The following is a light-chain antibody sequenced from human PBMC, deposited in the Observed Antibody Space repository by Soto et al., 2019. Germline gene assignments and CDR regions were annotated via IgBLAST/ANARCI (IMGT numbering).Light chain of an antibody. J-gene: IGKJ2*01. CDR2: GAS. CDR3: QQSYSTPYT. Sequence: EIVMTQSPATLSVSPGERATLSCRASQGVGRNLAWYQQKPGQAPRLLIYGASTRATGIPARFSGSGSGTEFTLTISSLQSEDFATYYCQQSYSTPYTFGQGTKLEIK. CDR1: QGVGRN. V-gene: IGKV3-15*01.